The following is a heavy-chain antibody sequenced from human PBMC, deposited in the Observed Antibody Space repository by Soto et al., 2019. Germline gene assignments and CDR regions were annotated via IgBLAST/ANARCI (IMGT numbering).Heavy chain of an antibody. CDR1: GGAISSSSYY. CDR2: IYYSGST. Sequence: PSETLSLTCTVSGGAISSSSYYWGWIRQPPGKGLEWIGSIYYSGSTYYNPPLKSRVTISVDTSKNQFSLKLSSVTAADTAVYYCASWSLSDNGMDVWGQGTTVTVSS. CDR3: ASWSLSDNGMDV. D-gene: IGHD2-8*02. J-gene: IGHJ6*02. V-gene: IGHV4-39*07.